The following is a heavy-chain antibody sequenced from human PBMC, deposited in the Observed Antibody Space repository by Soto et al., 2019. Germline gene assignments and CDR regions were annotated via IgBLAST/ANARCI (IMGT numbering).Heavy chain of an antibody. V-gene: IGHV3-74*01. Sequence: PGGSLRLSCTAPRFTFGSYWMHWVRQAPGKGLVWVSDINVDGTETWYADSVKGRFTISRDNDKKTLYLHMTGLRVDDTGVYYCARDKEVLLPNYGMAVRGQGTTVTVSS. CDR1: RFTFGSYW. CDR2: INVDGTET. J-gene: IGHJ6*02. D-gene: IGHD2-2*01. CDR3: ARDKEVLLPNYGMAV.